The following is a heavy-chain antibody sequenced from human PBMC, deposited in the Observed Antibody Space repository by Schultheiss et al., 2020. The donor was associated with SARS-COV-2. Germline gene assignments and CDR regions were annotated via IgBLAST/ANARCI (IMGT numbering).Heavy chain of an antibody. CDR3: AMGYDFWSGYYPPEYFQH. Sequence: SETLSLTCTVSGGSVSSVSYYYSWIRQPPGKGLEWIGYIYYTGSTNYNPSLKSRVTISVDTSKNQFSLKLSSVTAADTAVYYCAMGYDFWSGYYPPEYFQHWGQGTLVTVSS. CDR2: IYYTGST. V-gene: IGHV4-61*01. J-gene: IGHJ1*01. D-gene: IGHD3-3*01. CDR1: GGSVSSVSYY.